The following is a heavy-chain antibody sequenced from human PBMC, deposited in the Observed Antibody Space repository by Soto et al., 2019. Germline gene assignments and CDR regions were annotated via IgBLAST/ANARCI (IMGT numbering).Heavy chain of an antibody. Sequence: GGSLRLSCAASGFTFSSYSMNWVRQAPGKGLEWVSSISSSSSYIYYADSVKGQFTISRDNAKNSLYLQMNSLRAEDTAVYYCARDGQLELPDYWGQGTLVTVSS. J-gene: IGHJ4*02. CDR2: ISSSSSYI. CDR1: GFTFSSYS. V-gene: IGHV3-21*01. D-gene: IGHD1-7*01. CDR3: ARDGQLELPDY.